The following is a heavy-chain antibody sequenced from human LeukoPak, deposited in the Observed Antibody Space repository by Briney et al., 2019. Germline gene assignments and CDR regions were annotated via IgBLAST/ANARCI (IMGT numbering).Heavy chain of an antibody. CDR2: SRGTAYGGTT. Sequence: GGSLRLSCAGSGFVFGEYAMTRVRQAPGKGLEWIGFSRGTAYGGTTEYAASLRGRFTISRDDSKSIAYPQMNSLTTEDTAVYYCTRGVRGESWFDPWGQGTLVTVSS. D-gene: IGHD3-10*01. V-gene: IGHV3-49*04. CDR3: TRGVRGESWFDP. CDR1: GFVFGEYA. J-gene: IGHJ5*02.